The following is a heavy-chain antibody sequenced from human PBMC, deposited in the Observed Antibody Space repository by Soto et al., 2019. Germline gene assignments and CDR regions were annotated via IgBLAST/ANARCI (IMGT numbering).Heavy chain of an antibody. Sequence: EVYLVEAGGGVVRPGGSLRLSCAASGFGFDEYGMSWVRQGPGKGLEWVSTINRHGDSTAYADSVKGRFTISRDNAKNSLYLQMNGLRAEDTAFYYCARDHRWGYQYGECGDSWGQGTLVTVSS. J-gene: IGHJ4*02. V-gene: IGHV3-20*04. CDR1: GFGFDEYG. D-gene: IGHD4-17*01. CDR2: INRHGDST. CDR3: ARDHRWGYQYGECGDS.